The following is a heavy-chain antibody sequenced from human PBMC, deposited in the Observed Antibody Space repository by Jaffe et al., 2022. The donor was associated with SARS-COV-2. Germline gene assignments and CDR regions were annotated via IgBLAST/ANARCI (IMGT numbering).Heavy chain of an antibody. Sequence: QVQLVQSGAEVKKPGASVKVSCKASGYTFTSYYMHWVRQAPGQGLEWMGIINPSGGSTSYAQKFQGRVTMTRDTSTSTVYMELSSLRSEDTAVYYCARGAPDSGSYSTHFDYWGQGTLVTVSS. CDR3: ARGAPDSGSYSTHFDY. V-gene: IGHV1-46*01. J-gene: IGHJ4*02. CDR1: GYTFTSYY. D-gene: IGHD1-26*01. CDR2: INPSGGST.